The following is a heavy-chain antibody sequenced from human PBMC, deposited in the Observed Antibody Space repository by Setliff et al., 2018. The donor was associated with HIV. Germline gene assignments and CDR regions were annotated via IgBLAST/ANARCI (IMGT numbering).Heavy chain of an antibody. D-gene: IGHD3-22*01. Sequence: ASVKVSCKASGYIFTTHYIHWVRQAPGQGIEWMGISNPSGRSTSYAQEFRGRVTLTRDKSTTTVYMELSSLRSDDTAVYYCARGGRIDESRGYYHPLAYWGQGTLVTVSS. CDR1: GYIFTTHY. CDR2: SNPSGRST. CDR3: ARGGRIDESRGYYHPLAY. J-gene: IGHJ4*02. V-gene: IGHV1-46*01.